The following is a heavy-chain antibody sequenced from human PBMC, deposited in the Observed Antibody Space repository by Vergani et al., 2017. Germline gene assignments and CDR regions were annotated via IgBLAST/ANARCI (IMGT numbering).Heavy chain of an antibody. D-gene: IGHD6-13*01. CDR1: GFTFSSYG. CDR2: INWNGGST. V-gene: IGHV3-20*04. Sequence: VQLVESGGGVVQPGRSLRLSCAASGFTFSSYGMHWVRQAPGKGLEWVSGINWNGGSTGYADSVKGRFTISRDNAKNSLYLQMNSLRAEDTALYYCARDKVGVAAAEDYWGQGTLVTVSS. J-gene: IGHJ4*02. CDR3: ARDKVGVAAAEDY.